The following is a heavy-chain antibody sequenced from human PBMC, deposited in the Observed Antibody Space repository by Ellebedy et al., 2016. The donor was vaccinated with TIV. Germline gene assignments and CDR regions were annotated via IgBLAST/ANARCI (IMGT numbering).Heavy chain of an antibody. J-gene: IGHJ6*02. CDR2: ITPGGASI. CDR3: AKSAGIAVASCMDV. Sequence: PGGSLRLSCAASGFTLSSYAMSWVRQAPGKGLEWVASITPGGASIYYADSVKGRFTGSRDNSRTTLYLKMNNPGADDTAVYYCAKSAGIAVASCMDVWGQGTTVTVSS. CDR1: GFTLSSYA. V-gene: IGHV3-23*01. D-gene: IGHD6-13*01.